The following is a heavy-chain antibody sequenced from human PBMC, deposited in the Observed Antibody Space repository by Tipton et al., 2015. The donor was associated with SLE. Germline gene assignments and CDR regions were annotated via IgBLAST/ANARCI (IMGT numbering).Heavy chain of an antibody. D-gene: IGHD1-26*01. CDR2: INHSGST. V-gene: IGHV4-34*01. CDR3: ARSGSGSAFDI. Sequence: TLSLTCAVYGGSFSGYYWSWIRQPPGKGLEWIGEINHSGSTNYNPSLKSRVTISVDTSKNQFSLKLSSVTAADTAVYYCARSGSGSAFDIWGQGTMVTVSS. J-gene: IGHJ3*02. CDR1: GGSFSGYY.